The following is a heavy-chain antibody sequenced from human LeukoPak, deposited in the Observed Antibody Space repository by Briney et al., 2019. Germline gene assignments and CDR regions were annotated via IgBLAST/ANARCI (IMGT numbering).Heavy chain of an antibody. Sequence: SVKVSCKASGGTFSSYAISWVRQAPGQGLEWMGGIIPIFGTANYAQKFQGRVTITADKSTSTVYMELSSLRSEDTAVYYCARGGSWGAFDIWGQGTMVTVSS. D-gene: IGHD3-16*01. V-gene: IGHV1-69*06. CDR3: ARGGSWGAFDI. CDR1: GGTFSSYA. J-gene: IGHJ3*02. CDR2: IIPIFGTA.